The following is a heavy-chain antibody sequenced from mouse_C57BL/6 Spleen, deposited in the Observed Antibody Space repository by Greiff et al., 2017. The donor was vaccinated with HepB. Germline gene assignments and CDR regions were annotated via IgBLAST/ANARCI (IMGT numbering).Heavy chain of an antibody. J-gene: IGHJ3*01. Sequence: VQLKESGPELVKPGASVKISCKASGYSFTGYYMNWVKQSPEKSLEWIGEINPSTGGTTYNQKFKAKATLTVDKSSSTAYMQLKSLTSEDSAVYYCARSPFRTTVVATPFAYWGQGTLVTVSA. CDR2: INPSTGGT. CDR1: GYSFTGYY. D-gene: IGHD1-1*01. V-gene: IGHV1-42*01. CDR3: ARSPFRTTVVATPFAY.